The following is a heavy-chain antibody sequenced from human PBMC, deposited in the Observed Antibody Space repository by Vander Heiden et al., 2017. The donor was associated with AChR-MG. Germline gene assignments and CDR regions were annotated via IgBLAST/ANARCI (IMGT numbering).Heavy chain of an antibody. D-gene: IGHD5-18*01. CDR3: AREAETAMVGSPVFDY. Sequence: QVQLQESGPGLVTTSETLSLPCTVPGGSIRSYFWSWSRQPPGKGLEWIGDIHYTGSTNYNPSLKSRVNISVDTSKNQFSLKLSSVTAADTAVYYCAREAETAMVGSPVFDYWGQGTLVTVSS. CDR2: IHYTGST. V-gene: IGHV4-59*01. J-gene: IGHJ4*02. CDR1: GGSIRSYF.